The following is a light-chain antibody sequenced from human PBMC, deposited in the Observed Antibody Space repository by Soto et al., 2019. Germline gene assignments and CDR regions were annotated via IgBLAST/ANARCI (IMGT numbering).Light chain of an antibody. Sequence: DIQMTQSPSTLSASVGDRVTITCRASQSISSWLAWYQQKPGTAPKLLIYTASSLESGVTSRFSGSGSGTEFPLTVRSLQPDDCAKYYGQQYNSYSPTFGHGTKVEIK. CDR2: TAS. CDR1: QSISSW. V-gene: IGKV1-5*03. J-gene: IGKJ1*01. CDR3: QQYNSYSPT.